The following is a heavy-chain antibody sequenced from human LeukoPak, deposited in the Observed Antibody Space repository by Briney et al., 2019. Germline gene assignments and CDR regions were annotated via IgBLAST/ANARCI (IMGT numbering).Heavy chain of an antibody. Sequence: PGGSLRLSCAASGFTFSNYWMHWVRQTPGKGLVWVSRINSDASVTTYADSVKGRFTISRDNAKNSLYLQMNSLRAEDTAVYYCAREVAGTPWIDYWGQGTLVTVSS. D-gene: IGHD6-19*01. CDR3: AREVAGTPWIDY. CDR1: GFTFSNYW. CDR2: INSDASVT. J-gene: IGHJ4*02. V-gene: IGHV3-74*01.